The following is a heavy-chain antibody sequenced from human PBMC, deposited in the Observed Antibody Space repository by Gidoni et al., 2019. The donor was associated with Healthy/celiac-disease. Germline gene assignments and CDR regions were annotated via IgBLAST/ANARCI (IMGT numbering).Heavy chain of an antibody. Sequence: QVQLVESGGGVVQPGRSLRLSCAASGFTFRSYGMHWVRQAPGKGLEWVAVIWYDGSNKYYADSVKGRFTISRDNSKNTLYLQMNSLRAEDTAVYYCARDHFTGTTNLYFDYWGQGTLVTVSS. CDR3: ARDHFTGTTNLYFDY. CDR1: GFTFRSYG. CDR2: IWYDGSNK. D-gene: IGHD1-1*01. V-gene: IGHV3-33*01. J-gene: IGHJ4*02.